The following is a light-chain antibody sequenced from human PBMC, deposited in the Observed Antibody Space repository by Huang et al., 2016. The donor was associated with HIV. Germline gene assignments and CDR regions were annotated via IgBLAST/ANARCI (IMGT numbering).Light chain of an antibody. V-gene: IGKV3-20*01. CDR3: QQYGESSPVT. CDR2: GAS. Sequence: EIVLTQSPGTLSLSPGERATLSCRASQTITSSYLAWYQMTPGQAPRLLIYGASSRATGIPDRFSGSGSVTDFTLTITRVEPEDFAVYYCQQYGESSPVTFGGGTKVEIK. J-gene: IGKJ4*01. CDR1: QTITSSY.